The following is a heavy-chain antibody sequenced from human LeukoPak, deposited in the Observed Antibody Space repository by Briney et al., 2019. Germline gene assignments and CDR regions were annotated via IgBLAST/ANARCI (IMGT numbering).Heavy chain of an antibody. J-gene: IGHJ4*02. D-gene: IGHD3-22*01. Sequence: GGSLRLSCAASGFTFSGYSMNWVRQAPGKGLEWVSSISSSSSYIYYADSVKGRFTISRDNAKNSLYLQMNSLRAEDTAVYYCAREILPYYYDSSGYYLDYWGQGTLVTVSS. CDR2: ISSSSSYI. CDR1: GFTFSGYS. V-gene: IGHV3-21*01. CDR3: AREILPYYYDSSGYYLDY.